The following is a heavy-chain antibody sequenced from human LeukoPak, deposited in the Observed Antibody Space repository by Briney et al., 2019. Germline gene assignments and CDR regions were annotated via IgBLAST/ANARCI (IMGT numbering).Heavy chain of an antibody. CDR3: ARDPGTIPPYYFDY. CDR1: GDSISSNKW. D-gene: IGHD3-10*01. V-gene: IGHV4-4*02. Sequence: SETLSLTCAVSGDSISSNKWWSWVRQPPGKGLEWLGEIYRSGSTNYNPSLNSRLTISLDKSKNQFSLNVSSVTAADTAVYYCARDPGTIPPYYFDYWGQGNLVTVSS. CDR2: IYRSGST. J-gene: IGHJ4*02.